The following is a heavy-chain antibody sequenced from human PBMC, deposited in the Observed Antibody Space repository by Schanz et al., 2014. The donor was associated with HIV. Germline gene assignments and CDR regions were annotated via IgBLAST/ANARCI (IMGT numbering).Heavy chain of an antibody. V-gene: IGHV3-30-3*01. J-gene: IGHJ4*02. CDR3: ARHPRPYSSSWYEYYFDY. CDR2: ISYDGSNK. CDR1: GFTFSNYA. D-gene: IGHD6-13*01. Sequence: QVQLVESGGGVVQPGRSLRLSCAVSGFTFSNYAMNWVRQAPGKGLEWVAVISYDGSNKYYADSVKGRFTISRDNSKNTLYLQMNSLRAEDTAVYYCARHPRPYSSSWYEYYFDYWGQGTLVTVSS.